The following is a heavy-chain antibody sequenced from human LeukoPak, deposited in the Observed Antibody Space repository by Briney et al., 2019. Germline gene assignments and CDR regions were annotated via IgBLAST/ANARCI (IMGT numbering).Heavy chain of an antibody. J-gene: IGHJ5*02. V-gene: IGHV1-69*05. D-gene: IGHD2-21*02. Sequence: VASVKVSCKASGGTFSSYAISWVRQAPGQGLEWMGGIIPIFGTANYAQKFQGRVTITTDESTSTAYMELSSLRSEDTAVYYCASAIVVVTAIPGWSGPWGQGTLVTVSS. CDR2: IIPIFGTA. CDR1: GGTFSSYA. CDR3: ASAIVVVTAIPGWSGP.